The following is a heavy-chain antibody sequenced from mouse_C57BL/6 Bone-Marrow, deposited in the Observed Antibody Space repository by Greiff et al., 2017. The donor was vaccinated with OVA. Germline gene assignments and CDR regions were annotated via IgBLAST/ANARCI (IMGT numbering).Heavy chain of an antibody. J-gene: IGHJ3*01. V-gene: IGHV1-82*01. Sequence: QVQLQQSGPELVKPGASVKISCKASGYAFSSSWMNWVKQRPGKGLEWIGRIYPGDGDTNYNGKFKGKATLTADKSSSTAYMQLSSLTSEDSAVYFCARVPFSGGFAYWGQGTLVTVSA. CDR2: IYPGDGDT. CDR1: GYAFSSSW. CDR3: ARVPFSGGFAY.